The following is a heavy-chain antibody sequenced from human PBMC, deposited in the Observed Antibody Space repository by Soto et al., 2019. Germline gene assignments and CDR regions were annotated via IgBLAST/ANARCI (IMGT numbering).Heavy chain of an antibody. CDR1: GGTFSSYT. CDR3: ARGRLGELSQEFDY. D-gene: IGHD3-16*02. CDR2: IIPFVGIT. J-gene: IGHJ4*02. V-gene: IGHV1-69*02. Sequence: QVQLVQSGAEVKKPGSSVKVSCKASGGTFSSYTISWVRQAPGQGLEWMGRIIPFVGITNYAQKFQGRVTITADKTTSTAYMELSSLRSDDTAVYYCARGRLGELSQEFDYGGQGTLVTVSS.